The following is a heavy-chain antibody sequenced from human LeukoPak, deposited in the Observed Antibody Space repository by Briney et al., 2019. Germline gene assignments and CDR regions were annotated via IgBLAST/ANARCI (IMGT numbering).Heavy chain of an antibody. Sequence: GASMKISCKGSGYSFTSYWIGWGRQMPGKGLEGMGIIYPGDSDTRYSPSFQGQVTISADKSISTAYLQWSSLKASDTAMYYCARHAESGIAAAGTSRFDPWGQGTLVTVSS. CDR3: ARHAESGIAAAGTSRFDP. CDR1: GYSFTSYW. D-gene: IGHD6-13*01. V-gene: IGHV5-51*01. J-gene: IGHJ5*02. CDR2: IYPGDSDT.